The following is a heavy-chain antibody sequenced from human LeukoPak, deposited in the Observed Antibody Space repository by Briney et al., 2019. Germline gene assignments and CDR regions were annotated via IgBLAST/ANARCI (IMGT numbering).Heavy chain of an antibody. CDR3: TTVEWELLGTDI. D-gene: IGHD1-26*01. CDR2: IKSKTDGGTT. Sequence: GGXXXLSCAASGFTFSNAWMSWVRQAPGXGLEXVGRIKSKTDGGTTDYAAPVKGRFTISRDDSKNTLYLQMNSLKTEDTAVYYCTTVEWELLGTDIWGQGTMVTVSS. V-gene: IGHV3-15*01. J-gene: IGHJ3*02. CDR1: GFTFSNAW.